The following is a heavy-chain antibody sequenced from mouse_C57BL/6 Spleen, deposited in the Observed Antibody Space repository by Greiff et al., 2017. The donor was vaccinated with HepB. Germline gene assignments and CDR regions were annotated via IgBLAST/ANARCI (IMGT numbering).Heavy chain of an antibody. CDR2: ISSGSSTI. J-gene: IGHJ4*01. D-gene: IGHD2-2*01. V-gene: IGHV5-17*01. CDR1: GFTFSDYG. CDR3: AMRGVTTRKVYYAMDY. Sequence: EVQGVESGGGLVKPGGSLKLSCAASGFTFSDYGMHWVRQAPEKGLEWVAYISSGSSTIYYADTVKGRFTISRDNAKNTLFLQMTSLRSEDTAMYYCAMRGVTTRKVYYAMDYWGQGTSVTVSS.